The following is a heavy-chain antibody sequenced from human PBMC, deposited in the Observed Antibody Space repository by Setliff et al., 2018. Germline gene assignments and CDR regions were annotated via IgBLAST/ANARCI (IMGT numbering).Heavy chain of an antibody. Sequence: GGSLRLSCEASGFSFNNYWMYWVRQVPGKGLVWVSRINSDGSSTTYEDSVKGRFTISRDNAKNTLYLQMNSLRAEDTAVYYCARAHSSTLSVHDYWGQGTLVTVSS. CDR2: INSDGSST. V-gene: IGHV3-74*01. J-gene: IGHJ4*02. D-gene: IGHD2-2*01. CDR3: ARAHSSTLSVHDY. CDR1: GFSFNNYW.